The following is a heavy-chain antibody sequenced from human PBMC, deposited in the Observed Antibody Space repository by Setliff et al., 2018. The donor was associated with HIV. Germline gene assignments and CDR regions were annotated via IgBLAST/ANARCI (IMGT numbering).Heavy chain of an antibody. D-gene: IGHD6-13*01. Sequence: LSCAASGFTFSTYSMNWVRLAPGRGLEWISSISVSGFNIYYADSVKGRFFVSRDDAKNSLFLQMNSLRTEDTAVYFCARVRARYSSSWSFDYWGQGTPVTVSS. J-gene: IGHJ4*02. V-gene: IGHV3-21*01. CDR2: ISVSGFNI. CDR1: GFTFSTYS. CDR3: ARVRARYSSSWSFDY.